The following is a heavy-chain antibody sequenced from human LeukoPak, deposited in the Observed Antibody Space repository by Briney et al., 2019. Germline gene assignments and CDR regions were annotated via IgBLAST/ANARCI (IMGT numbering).Heavy chain of an antibody. Sequence: ASVKVSCMVSGYTLTELSIHWVRQAPGKGLEWMGGFDPEDGETIYAQKFQGRVTMTEDTSTDTAYMELSSLRSEDTAVYYCATDSGSPSYYFDYWGQGTLVTVSS. J-gene: IGHJ4*02. CDR2: FDPEDGET. V-gene: IGHV1-24*01. CDR1: GYTLTELS. D-gene: IGHD1-26*01. CDR3: ATDSGSPSYYFDY.